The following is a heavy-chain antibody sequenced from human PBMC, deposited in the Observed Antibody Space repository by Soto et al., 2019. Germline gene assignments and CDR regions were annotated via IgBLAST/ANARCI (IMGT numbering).Heavy chain of an antibody. CDR1: GGTFSSYA. CDR3: ASITIFGVVRSAGDYYYGMDV. CDR2: IIPIFGTA. D-gene: IGHD3-3*01. V-gene: IGHV1-69*01. J-gene: IGHJ6*04. Sequence: SVKVSCKASGGTFSSYAISWVRQAPGQGLEWMGGIIPIFGTANYAQKFQGRVTITADESTSTAYMELSSLRSEDTAVYYCASITIFGVVRSAGDYYYGMDVWGKGTTVTVSS.